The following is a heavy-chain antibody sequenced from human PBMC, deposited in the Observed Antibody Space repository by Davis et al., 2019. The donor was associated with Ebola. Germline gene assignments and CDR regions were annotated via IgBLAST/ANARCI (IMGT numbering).Heavy chain of an antibody. J-gene: IGHJ1*01. CDR2: ISGSGGST. CDR3: AKDERYSSSWYGYFQH. Sequence: GESLKISCAASGFTFSSYAMSWVRQAPGKGLEWVSAISGSGGSTYYADSVKGRFTISRDNSKNTLYLQMNSLRAEDTAVYYCAKDERYSSSWYGYFQHWGQGTLVTVSS. V-gene: IGHV3-23*01. CDR1: GFTFSSYA. D-gene: IGHD6-13*01.